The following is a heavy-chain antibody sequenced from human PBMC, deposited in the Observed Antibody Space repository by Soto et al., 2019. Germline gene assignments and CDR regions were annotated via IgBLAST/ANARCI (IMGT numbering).Heavy chain of an antibody. J-gene: IGHJ5*02. Sequence: PSETLSLTCRGSGGTIRGYYWTWIRQPAGKGLEWIGRIYSSGNTKYNPSLQSRVTMSLDTSKNQFSLRLTSVTAADTAVYYCARGQRFSDWFDPWGQGTLVTVSS. CDR1: GGTIRGYY. V-gene: IGHV4-4*07. CDR2: IYSSGNT. D-gene: IGHD3-3*01. CDR3: ARGQRFSDWFDP.